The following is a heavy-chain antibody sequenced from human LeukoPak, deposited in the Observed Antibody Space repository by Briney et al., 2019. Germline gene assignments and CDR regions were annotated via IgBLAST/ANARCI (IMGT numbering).Heavy chain of an antibody. J-gene: IGHJ6*03. Sequence: NASETLSLTCTVSGGSISSSSYYWGWIRQPPGKGLEWIVSIYYSGSTYYNPSLKSRVTISVDTSKNQFSLKLSSVTAADTAVYYCARGGRYNWNSQPIYSYYYMDVWGKGTTVTVSS. CDR2: IYYSGST. D-gene: IGHD1-7*01. V-gene: IGHV4-39*01. CDR3: ARGGRYNWNSQPIYSYYYMDV. CDR1: GGSISSSSYY.